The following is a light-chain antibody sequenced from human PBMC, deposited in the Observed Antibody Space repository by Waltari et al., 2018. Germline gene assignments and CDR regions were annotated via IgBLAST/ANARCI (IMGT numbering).Light chain of an antibody. CDR3: QHYLRLPVT. CDR1: QSVSRA. V-gene: IGKV3-20*01. J-gene: IGKJ1*01. CDR2: GAS. Sequence: EIVLTQSPGTLSLSLGERATVSCRASQSVSRALAWYQQNPGQAPRLLIYGASTRAPGIPDMFSVSGSGTDFSLTISRLEPDDFAVYYCQHYLRLPVTFGQGTTVEI.